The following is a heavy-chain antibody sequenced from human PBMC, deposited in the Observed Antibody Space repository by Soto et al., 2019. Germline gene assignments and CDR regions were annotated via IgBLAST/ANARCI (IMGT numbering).Heavy chain of an antibody. CDR3: ARGDSSSWPPYFGTRDGMDV. Sequence: PGESLKISCKGSGYSFTSYWIGWVRQMPGKGLEWMGIIYPGDSDTRYSPSFQGQVTISADKSISTAYLQWSSLKASDTAMYYCARGDSSSWPPYFGTRDGMDVWGQGTTVTVSS. CDR2: IYPGDSDT. J-gene: IGHJ6*02. D-gene: IGHD6-13*01. CDR1: GYSFTSYW. V-gene: IGHV5-51*01.